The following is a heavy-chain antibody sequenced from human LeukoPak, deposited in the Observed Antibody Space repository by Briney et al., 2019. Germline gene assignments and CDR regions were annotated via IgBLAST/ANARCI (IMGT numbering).Heavy chain of an antibody. CDR1: GFIFNGYW. Sequence: ESGGSLRLSCAASGFIFNGYWMTWVRQAPGKGLEWVANIKQDGSVKYYVDSVKGRFTISRDNAKNSLYLQMNSLRAEDTALYYCARKTYYEGFDYWGQGTLVTVSS. CDR3: ARKTYYEGFDY. J-gene: IGHJ4*02. V-gene: IGHV3-7*03. CDR2: IKQDGSVK. D-gene: IGHD3-22*01.